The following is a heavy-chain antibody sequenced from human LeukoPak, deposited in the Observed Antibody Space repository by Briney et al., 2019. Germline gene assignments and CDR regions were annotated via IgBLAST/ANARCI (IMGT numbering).Heavy chain of an antibody. V-gene: IGHV4-59*01. CDR3: ARDWRYYDILTGYYESDAFDI. Sequence: SETLSLTCTVSGGSISSYYWSWIRQPPGKGLEWIGYIYYSGSTNYNPSLKSRVTISEDTSKNQFSLKLSSVTAADTAVYYCARDWRYYDILTGYYESDAFDIWGQGTMVTVSS. CDR2: IYYSGST. J-gene: IGHJ3*02. CDR1: GGSISSYY. D-gene: IGHD3-9*01.